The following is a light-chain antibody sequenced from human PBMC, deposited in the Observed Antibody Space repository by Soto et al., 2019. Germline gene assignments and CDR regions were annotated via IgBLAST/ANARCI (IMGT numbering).Light chain of an antibody. CDR1: SSNIGAGYD. V-gene: IGLV1-40*01. CDR3: QSSDRSLRVPV. CDR2: GNS. J-gene: IGLJ2*01. Sequence: QSVLTQPPSVSGAPGQRVTISCTGSSSNIGAGYDVHWYQQLPGTAPKLLIYGNSNRPSGVPDRFSGSKSGTSASLAITGLQAEDEADYYCQSSDRSLRVPVFGGGTKLTVL.